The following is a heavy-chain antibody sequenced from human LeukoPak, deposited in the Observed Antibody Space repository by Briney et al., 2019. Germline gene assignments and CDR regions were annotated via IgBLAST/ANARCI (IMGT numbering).Heavy chain of an antibody. J-gene: IGHJ4*02. CDR2: ISGSSGST. CDR1: GFTFSSYA. CDR3: AKVPPVGTNYFDY. D-gene: IGHD1-7*01. Sequence: GGSLTLSHAASGFTFSSYAMSWVRQAPGKGLEWVLAISGSSGSTYYADYVKGRFTISRDNSKNTLYLKMNSLRAEDTAVYYCAKVPPVGTNYFDYWGQGTLVTVSS. V-gene: IGHV3-23*01.